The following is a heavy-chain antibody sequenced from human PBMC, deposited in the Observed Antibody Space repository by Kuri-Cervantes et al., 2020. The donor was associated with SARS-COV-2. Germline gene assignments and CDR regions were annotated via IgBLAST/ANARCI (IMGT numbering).Heavy chain of an antibody. CDR3: ARHYITRYFDL. CDR2: IYYSGTT. Sequence: SKTLSPTCTFSGGSISSSSYYWGWIRQRPGKGLEWVGSIYYSGTTYYNPSLTSRHTISVDTSKNQFSLKLSSVTSADTAVYYCARHYITRYFDLWGRGTLVTVSS. CDR1: GGSISSSSYY. V-gene: IGHV4-39*01. D-gene: IGHD2-2*01. J-gene: IGHJ2*01.